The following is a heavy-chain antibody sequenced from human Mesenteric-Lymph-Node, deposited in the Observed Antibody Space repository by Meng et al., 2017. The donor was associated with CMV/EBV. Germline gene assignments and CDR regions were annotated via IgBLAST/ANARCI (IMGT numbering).Heavy chain of an antibody. CDR3: ARADIQGPFDP. J-gene: IGHJ5*02. D-gene: IGHD2-15*01. CDR2: INHSGTT. Sequence: SETLSLTCAVYGGSFSGYFWSWIRQPPGKGLEWIGEINHSGTTNYNPSLKSRVTISVDTSKNQFSLNLSSVTAADMAVYYCARADIQGPFDPWGQGTLVTVSS. CDR1: GGSFSGYF. V-gene: IGHV4-34*01.